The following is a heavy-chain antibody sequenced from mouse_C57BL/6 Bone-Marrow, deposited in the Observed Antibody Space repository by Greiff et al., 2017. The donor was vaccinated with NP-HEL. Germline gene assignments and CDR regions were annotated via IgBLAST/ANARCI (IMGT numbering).Heavy chain of an antibody. CDR3: ARCYSNYVYWYFDV. D-gene: IGHD2-5*01. CDR1: GYTFTDYY. J-gene: IGHJ1*03. V-gene: IGHV1-75*01. Sequence: QVHVKQSGPELVKPGASVKISCKASGYTFTDYYINWVKQRPGQGLEWIGWIFPGSGSTYYNEKFKGKATLTVDKSSSTAYMLLSSLTSEDSAVYFCARCYSNYVYWYFDVWGTGTTVTVSS. CDR2: IFPGSGST.